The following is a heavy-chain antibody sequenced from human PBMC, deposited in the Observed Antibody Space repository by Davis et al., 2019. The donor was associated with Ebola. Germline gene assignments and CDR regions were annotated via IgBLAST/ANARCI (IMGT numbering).Heavy chain of an antibody. CDR1: GFTFSSYS. CDR3: ARSTTGYSSSWTTDY. V-gene: IGHV3-21*01. CDR2: ISSSSSYI. D-gene: IGHD6-13*01. Sequence: PGGSLRLSCAASGFTFSSYSMNWVRQAPGKGLEWVSSISSSSSYIYYADSVKGRFTISRDNAKNSLYLQMNSLRAEDTAVYYCARSTTGYSSSWTTDYWGQGTLVTVSS. J-gene: IGHJ4*02.